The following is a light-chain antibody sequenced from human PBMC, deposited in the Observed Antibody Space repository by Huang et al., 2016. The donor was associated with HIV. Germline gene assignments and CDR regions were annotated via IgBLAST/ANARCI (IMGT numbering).Light chain of an antibody. CDR3: HQYINWRFT. CDR1: HSVSDR. V-gene: IGKV3-15*01. Sequence: ETVMTQSPATLSASPGERVTVSCRVSHSVSDRLAWYKHKPGQAPRLLIYGASTRATGIPVRFSGAGSGTDFTLTIASLQSEDSAVYYCHQYINWRFTFGPGTKVDIK. J-gene: IGKJ3*01. CDR2: GAS.